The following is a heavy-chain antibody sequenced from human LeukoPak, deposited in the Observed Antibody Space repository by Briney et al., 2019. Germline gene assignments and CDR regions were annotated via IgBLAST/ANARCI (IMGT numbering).Heavy chain of an antibody. D-gene: IGHD4-17*01. J-gene: IGHJ6*03. CDR1: GGSISSYY. V-gene: IGHV4-4*07. CDR3: ARGSPTTDYYYYYMDV. Sequence: PSETLSLTCTVSGGSISSYYWSWIRQPAGKGLEWIGRIYTSGSTNYNPSLKSRVTMPVDTSKNQFSLKLSSVTAADTAVYYCARGSPTTDYYYYYMDVWGKGTTVTVSS. CDR2: IYTSGST.